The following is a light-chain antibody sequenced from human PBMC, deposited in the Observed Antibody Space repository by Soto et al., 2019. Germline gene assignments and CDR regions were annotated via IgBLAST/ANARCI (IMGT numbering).Light chain of an antibody. Sequence: DILMTQSPSSLSASVGDRVTITCRPSQGIHRWLPWYQQKPGKAPKVLIYAASSLRSGVPSRFRGSGSGADFSLTVSGLETEDLATYYCKQSKGFRLTFSGGTKVDIK. CDR3: KQSKGFRLT. J-gene: IGKJ4*01. V-gene: IGKV1-12*01. CDR1: QGIHRW. CDR2: AAS.